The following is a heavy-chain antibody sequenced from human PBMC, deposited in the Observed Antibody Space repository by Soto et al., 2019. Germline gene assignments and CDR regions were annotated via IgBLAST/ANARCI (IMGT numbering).Heavy chain of an antibody. CDR2: FDTEESET. V-gene: IGHV1-24*01. CDR1: GHTLTDLS. Sequence: QVHLVQSGAEVKKPGASVRGSCKVSGHTLTDLSMHWVRQAPEEGLEWLGGFDTEESETIYAQKFQGRVTMTLDTSTATSFMELRSLKSDATAVYYCASHNYGDFPFDFWGQGTLVTVSS. D-gene: IGHD4-17*01. J-gene: IGHJ4*02. CDR3: ASHNYGDFPFDF.